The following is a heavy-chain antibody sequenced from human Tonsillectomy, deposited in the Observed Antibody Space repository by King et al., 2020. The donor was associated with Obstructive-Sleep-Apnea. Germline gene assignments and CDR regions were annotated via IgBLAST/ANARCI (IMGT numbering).Heavy chain of an antibody. CDR3: AFRVDRYGDDY. J-gene: IGHJ4*02. V-gene: IGHV4-30-4*01. CDR1: GGSISSGEYY. CDR2: IYYIGST. Sequence: QLQESGPGLVKPSQTLSLTCTVSGGSISSGEYYWSWIRQPPGKGLEWIGYIYYIGSTYYNPSLKSRGTISVDTSKNQFSLKLSSVTAADTAVYYCAFRVDRYGDDYWGQGTLVTVSS. D-gene: IGHD4-17*01.